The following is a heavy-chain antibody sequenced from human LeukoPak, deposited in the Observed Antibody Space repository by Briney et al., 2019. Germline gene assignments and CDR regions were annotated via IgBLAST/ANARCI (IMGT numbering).Heavy chain of an antibody. D-gene: IGHD4-23*01. Sequence: GGSLRLSCAASGFTFSSYSMNWVRQAPGKGLEWVSYISSSSSTIYYADSVKGRFTISRDNAKNSLYLQMNSLRAEDTALYYCAKELQDYGGNPRQAPFDYWGQGTLVTVSS. V-gene: IGHV3-48*01. CDR1: GFTFSSYS. CDR3: AKELQDYGGNPRQAPFDY. CDR2: ISSSSSTI. J-gene: IGHJ4*02.